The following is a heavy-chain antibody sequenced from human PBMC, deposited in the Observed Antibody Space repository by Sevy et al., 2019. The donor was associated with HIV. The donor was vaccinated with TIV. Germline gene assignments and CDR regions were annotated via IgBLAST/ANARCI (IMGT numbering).Heavy chain of an antibody. CDR2: VKQDMSEK. Sequence: GGSLRLSCVASGFTFSSNWMTWVRQAPGKGLEWVANVKQDMSEKYYPDSVKGRFTISRDNAKNSLYLQMNSLRAEDTAVYYCARAQQVTMLVVIGGLYFDLWGQGTLVTVSS. CDR3: ARAQQVTMLVVIGGLYFDL. V-gene: IGHV3-7*01. CDR1: GFTFSSNW. D-gene: IGHD2-21*01. J-gene: IGHJ4*02.